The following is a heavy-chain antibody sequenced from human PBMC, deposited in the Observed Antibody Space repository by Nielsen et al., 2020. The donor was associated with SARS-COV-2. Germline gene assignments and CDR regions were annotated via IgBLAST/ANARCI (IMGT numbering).Heavy chain of an antibody. D-gene: IGHD3-22*01. V-gene: IGHV3-11*05. CDR3: ARDPKYYYDSSGSIFDY. Sequence: GESLKISCVASGFTFSDYYMSWIRQAPGKGLEWVSYISSSSSYTNYADSVKGRFTISRDNAKNSLYLQMNSLRAEDTAVYYCARDPKYYYDSSGSIFDYWGQGTLVTVSS. CDR1: GFTFSDYY. CDR2: ISSSSSYT. J-gene: IGHJ4*02.